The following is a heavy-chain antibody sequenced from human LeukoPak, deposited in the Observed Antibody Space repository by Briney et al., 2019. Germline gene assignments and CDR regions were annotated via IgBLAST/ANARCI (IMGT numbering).Heavy chain of an antibody. Sequence: GGSLRLSCAASGFTFSSYWMSWVRQAPGKGLEWVANINQDGSEKYYVDSVKGRFTVSRDNAKKSLYLQMNSLRAEDTALYYCARLSAYYYGSYFYYYMDVWGKGTTVTVSS. CDR2: INQDGSEK. CDR1: GFTFSSYW. V-gene: IGHV3-7*01. J-gene: IGHJ6*03. CDR3: ARLSAYYYGSYFYYYMDV. D-gene: IGHD3-10*01.